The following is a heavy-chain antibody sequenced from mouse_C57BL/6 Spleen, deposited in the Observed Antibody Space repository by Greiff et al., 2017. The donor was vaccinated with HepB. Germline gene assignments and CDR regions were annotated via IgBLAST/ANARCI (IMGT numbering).Heavy chain of an antibody. CDR1: GYTFTSYG. CDR2: IYPRSGNT. CDR3: AIGGSFDD. J-gene: IGHJ2*01. V-gene: IGHV1-81*01. Sequence: QVQLQQSGAELARPGASVKLSCKASGYTFTSYGISWVKQRTGQGLEWIGEIYPRSGNTYYNEKVKGKATLTADKSSSTAYMELRSLTSEDSAVYFCAIGGSFDDWGQGTTLTVSS.